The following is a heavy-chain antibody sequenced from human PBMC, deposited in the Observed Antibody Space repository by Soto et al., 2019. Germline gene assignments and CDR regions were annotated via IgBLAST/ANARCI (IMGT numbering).Heavy chain of an antibody. V-gene: IGHV3-74*01. CDR2: INSDGRST. D-gene: IGHD6-13*01. CDR3: AREGSSSWYYFDY. CDR1: GFTFSSYW. Sequence: GGSLRLSCAASGFTFSSYWMHWVRQAPGKGLVWVSRINSDGRSTSYADSVKGRFTISRDTAKNTLYLQMNSLRAEDKAVYYCAREGSSSWYYFDYWGQGTLVTVSS. J-gene: IGHJ4*02.